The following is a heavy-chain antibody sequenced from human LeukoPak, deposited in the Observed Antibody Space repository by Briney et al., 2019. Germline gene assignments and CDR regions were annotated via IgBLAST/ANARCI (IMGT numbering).Heavy chain of an antibody. V-gene: IGHV3-23*01. CDR1: PFIFSNSA. J-gene: IGHJ1*01. CDR2: IGGGGVTK. Sequence: PGESLRLSCAASPFIFSNSAMSWVRQAPGKGLEWVSAIGGGGVTKFYADSVRGRFSISRDNSKNTLYLQMNSLRAEDTAVYYCAKLIMYGAPRGYFQHWGRGILVTVSS. D-gene: IGHD4-17*01. CDR3: AKLIMYGAPRGYFQH.